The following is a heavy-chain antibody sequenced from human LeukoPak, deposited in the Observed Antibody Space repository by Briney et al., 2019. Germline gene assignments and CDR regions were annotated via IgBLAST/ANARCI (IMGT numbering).Heavy chain of an antibody. CDR1: GYTFSSYG. Sequence: VASVKVSCKASGYTFSSYGINWVRQATGQGLEWMGWMNPNSGNAGYAQKFQGRVTMTRNTSINTAYMELSSLRSEDTAVYYCARGRYYDFWSGYYGTKTFDYWGQGTLVTVSS. D-gene: IGHD3-3*01. CDR3: ARGRYYDFWSGYYGTKTFDY. CDR2: MNPNSGNA. V-gene: IGHV1-8*01. J-gene: IGHJ4*02.